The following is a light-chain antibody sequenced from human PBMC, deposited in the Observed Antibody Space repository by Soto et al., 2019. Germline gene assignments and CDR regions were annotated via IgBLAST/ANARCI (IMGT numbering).Light chain of an antibody. J-gene: IGKJ1*01. CDR1: QSISSW. CDR2: KAS. V-gene: IGKV1-5*03. Sequence: IQMTQSPSTLSASVGDRVTITCRASQSISSWLAWYQQKPGKAPKLLMYKASSLESGVPSTFSGSGSGTEFTLTISSLQPDDFATYYCQQYNSNPWTFGQGTKVDIK. CDR3: QQYNSNPWT.